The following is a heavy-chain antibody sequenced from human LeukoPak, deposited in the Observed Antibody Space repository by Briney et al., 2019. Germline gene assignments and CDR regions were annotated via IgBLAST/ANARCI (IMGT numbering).Heavy chain of an antibody. CDR2: ISYDGSKK. D-gene: IGHD1-26*01. J-gene: IGHJ1*01. CDR1: GFAFSSYG. V-gene: IGHV3-30*18. Sequence: GGSLRLSCAASGFAFSSYGMHWVRQAPGKGLEWVAVISYDGSKKFYADSVKGRFTISRDNSKNTLSLQMDSLRAEDTAVYYCAKDQDSGKYYVRHFQHWGQGTLVTVSS. CDR3: AKDQDSGKYYVRHFQH.